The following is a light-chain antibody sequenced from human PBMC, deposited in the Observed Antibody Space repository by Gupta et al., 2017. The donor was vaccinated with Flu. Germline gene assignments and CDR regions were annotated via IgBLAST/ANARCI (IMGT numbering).Light chain of an antibody. Sequence: SHLLTRPPSVSVAPGPTATVTCAGDKIGNRNVHWYQQRPGQAPALLVYDDSDRPSGIPERFSGSNSGNTATLTISRVEGGDEADYYCQVWDSRRDHVVFGGGTKLTVL. V-gene: IGLV3-21*02. CDR1: KIGNRN. CDR3: QVWDSRRDHVV. CDR2: DDS. J-gene: IGLJ2*01.